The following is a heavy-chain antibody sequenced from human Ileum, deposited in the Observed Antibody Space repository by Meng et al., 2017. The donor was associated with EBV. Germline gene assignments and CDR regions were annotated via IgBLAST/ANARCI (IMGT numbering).Heavy chain of an antibody. Sequence: QGELQESGPRLVKPSGTLSLTCAVSGGSVISNNWWSWVRQPPGKGLEWIGEIFHIGSTNNSLSLKSRVTISVDNSKNQFSLSLTSVTAADTAIYYCAKVSLTGTFYDHWGQGILVTVSS. V-gene: IGHV4-4*02. CDR1: GGSVISNNW. D-gene: IGHD3-9*01. CDR3: AKVSLTGTFYDH. J-gene: IGHJ4*02. CDR2: IFHIGST.